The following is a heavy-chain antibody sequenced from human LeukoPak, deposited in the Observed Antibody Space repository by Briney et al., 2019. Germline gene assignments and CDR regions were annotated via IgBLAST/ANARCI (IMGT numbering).Heavy chain of an antibody. Sequence: ASVKVSCKASGYTFTSYGISWVRQAPGQGLEGMGWISAYNGNTNYAQKLQGRVTMTTDTSTSTAYMELRSLRSDDTAVYYCAREEPPAIAAAGLYNWFDPWGQGTLVTVSS. D-gene: IGHD6-13*01. CDR2: ISAYNGNT. J-gene: IGHJ5*02. CDR1: GYTFTSYG. V-gene: IGHV1-18*01. CDR3: AREEPPAIAAAGLYNWFDP.